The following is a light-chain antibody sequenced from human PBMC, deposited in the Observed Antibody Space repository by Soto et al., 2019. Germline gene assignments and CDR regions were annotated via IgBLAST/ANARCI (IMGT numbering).Light chain of an antibody. CDR2: GIS. Sequence: VLTQSPDTLSLSPVERATLSCRASQSVGSSSLGWYQQKPGQAPRLLIYGISKRATDIPDRFSGSGSGTEFTLTISSLQPEDFATYYCQQHGQWPITFGQGTRLEIK. J-gene: IGKJ5*01. CDR3: QQHGQWPIT. CDR1: QSVGSSS. V-gene: IGKV3-20*01.